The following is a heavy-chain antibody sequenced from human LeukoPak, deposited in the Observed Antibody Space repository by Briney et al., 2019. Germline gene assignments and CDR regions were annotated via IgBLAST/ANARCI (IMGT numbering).Heavy chain of an antibody. CDR2: ISGSGGST. CDR3: TRGYSYGFH. J-gene: IGHJ4*02. Sequence: GGSLRLSCAASGFTFSSYAMSWVRQAPGKGLEWVSSISGSGGSTYYADSVKGRFTISRDNSKNTLYLQMNSLKIEDTAMYYCTRGYSYGFHWGQGTLVTVSS. V-gene: IGHV3-23*01. CDR1: GFTFSSYA. D-gene: IGHD5-18*01.